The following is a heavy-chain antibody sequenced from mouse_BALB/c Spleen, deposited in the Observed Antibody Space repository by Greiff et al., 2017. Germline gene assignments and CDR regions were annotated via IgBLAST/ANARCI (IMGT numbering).Heavy chain of an antibody. D-gene: IGHD2-3*01. CDR1: GFTFSDYY. Sequence: EVKLVESGGGLVKPGGSLKLSCAASGFTFSDYYMYWVRQTPEKRLEWVATISDGGSYTYYPDSVKGRFTISRDNAKNNLYLQMSSLKSEDTAMYYCARGYDGYYVRFAYWGQGTLVTVSA. J-gene: IGHJ3*01. V-gene: IGHV5-4*02. CDR3: ARGYDGYYVRFAY. CDR2: ISDGGSYT.